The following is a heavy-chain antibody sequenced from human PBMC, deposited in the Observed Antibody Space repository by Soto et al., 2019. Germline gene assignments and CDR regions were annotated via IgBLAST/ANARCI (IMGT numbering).Heavy chain of an antibody. CDR1: GFTFSSYA. CDR3: AKANGLLWFGDPNFDY. Sequence: EVQLLESGGGLVQPGGSLRLSCAASGFTFSSYAMSWVRQAPGQGLEWVSAISGSGGSTYYADSVKGRFTISRDNSKNTLYLQMNSLRAEDTAVYYCAKANGLLWFGDPNFDYWGQGTLVTVSS. D-gene: IGHD3-10*01. J-gene: IGHJ4*02. CDR2: ISGSGGST. V-gene: IGHV3-23*01.